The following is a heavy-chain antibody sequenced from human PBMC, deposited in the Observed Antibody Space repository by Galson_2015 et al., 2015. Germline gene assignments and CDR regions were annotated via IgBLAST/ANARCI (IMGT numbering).Heavy chain of an antibody. Sequence: LSLTCSVSGGSVRSVSDYWSWIRQPPGKGLEWIGYVDYIGSTNYNPSLKNRVRISVDTSKQEISLKLNSVTAADTAVYYCARDRKDTSGWFTAFHIWGQGTMVTVSS. CDR3: ARDRKDTSGWFTAFHI. CDR1: GGSVRSVSDY. J-gene: IGHJ3*02. V-gene: IGHV4-61*01. D-gene: IGHD6-19*01. CDR2: VDYIGST.